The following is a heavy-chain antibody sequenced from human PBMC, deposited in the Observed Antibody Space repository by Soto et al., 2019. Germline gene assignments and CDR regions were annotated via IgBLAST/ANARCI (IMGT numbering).Heavy chain of an antibody. CDR2: IQTKRQTYIT. CDR1: GFSFSDHF. J-gene: IGHJ4*02. CDR3: ASMRRTFDY. V-gene: IGHV3-72*01. Sequence: GWSLRLSCAAAGFSFSDHFMDWVRQAPGKGLQWVGRIQTKRQTYITEYAASLEGRFSISRDDSKNSLYLQVNRLKTEDTAVYFRASMRRTFDYWGPGNLLPVSS. D-gene: IGHD2-2*01.